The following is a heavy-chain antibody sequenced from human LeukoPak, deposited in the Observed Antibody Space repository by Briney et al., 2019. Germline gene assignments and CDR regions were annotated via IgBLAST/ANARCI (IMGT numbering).Heavy chain of an antibody. V-gene: IGHV3-48*01. CDR2: ISSSSSTI. Sequence: GGSLRLSCAASGFTFSSYSMNWVRQAPGKGLEWVSYISSSSSTIYYADSVKGRFTISRDNAKNSLYLQMNSLRAEDTAVYYCAKFSQRSGPRAFDIWGQGTMVTVSS. CDR1: GFTFSSYS. J-gene: IGHJ3*02. CDR3: AKFSQRSGPRAFDI. D-gene: IGHD3-3*01.